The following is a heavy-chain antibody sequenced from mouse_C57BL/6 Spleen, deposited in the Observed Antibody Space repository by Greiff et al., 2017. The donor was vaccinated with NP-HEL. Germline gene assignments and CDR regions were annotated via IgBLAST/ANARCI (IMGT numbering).Heavy chain of an antibody. V-gene: IGHV5-17*01. Sequence: EVMLVESGGGLVKPGGSLKLSCAASGFTFSDYGMHWVRQAPEKGLEWVAYISSGSSTTYYADTVKGRFTISRDNAKNPLFLQMTRLRSEDTAMYYCARGIFYYYGSSPSPMDYWGQGTSVTVSS. CDR2: ISSGSSTT. CDR3: ARGIFYYYGSSPSPMDY. D-gene: IGHD1-1*01. CDR1: GFTFSDYG. J-gene: IGHJ4*01.